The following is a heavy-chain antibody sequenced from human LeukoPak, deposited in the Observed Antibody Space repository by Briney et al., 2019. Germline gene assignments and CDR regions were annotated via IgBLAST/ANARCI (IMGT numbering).Heavy chain of an antibody. CDR3: ARDLPVSGAYHQFDS. CDR1: GFTFSSDR. D-gene: IGHD4/OR15-4a*01. V-gene: IGHV3-21*01. J-gene: IGHJ4*02. Sequence: GGSLRLSCVASGFTFSSDRMNWVRQAPGKGLEWVSTIYSGSDYIYYADSAKGRFTISRDNAKNSLYLQMNSLRAEDTAIYYCARDLPVSGAYHQFDSWGQGTLVTVSS. CDR2: IYSGSDYI.